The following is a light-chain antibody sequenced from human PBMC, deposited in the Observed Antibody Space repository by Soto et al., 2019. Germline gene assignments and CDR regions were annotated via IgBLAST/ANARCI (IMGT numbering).Light chain of an antibody. CDR2: GAS. CDR3: QQYDSSPPFALT. J-gene: IGKJ4*01. CDR1: QSISISY. Sequence: EIVMTQSPATLSKSPGESATFSCRASQSISISYLAWYQQRPGQAPRLLIYGASGRATGIPGRFSGTGSGTDFTLTINRLEPEDFAVYYCQQYDSSPPFALTFGGGTKVDIK. V-gene: IGKV3-20*01.